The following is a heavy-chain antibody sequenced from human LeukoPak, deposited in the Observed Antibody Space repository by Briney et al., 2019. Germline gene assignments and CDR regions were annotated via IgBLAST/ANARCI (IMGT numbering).Heavy chain of an antibody. CDR2: IIPNSGGT. D-gene: IGHD6-6*01. CDR1: GYTFTGYY. J-gene: IGHJ2*01. Sequence: GASVKVSCKASGYTFTGYYMHWVRQAPGQGLEWVGWIIPNSGGTSYAQKFQGRVTMTTDTPTSTAYMELRTLRSDDTAVYYCASRYSSSSSLDFDLWGRGTLVTVSS. V-gene: IGHV1-2*02. CDR3: ASRYSSSSSLDFDL.